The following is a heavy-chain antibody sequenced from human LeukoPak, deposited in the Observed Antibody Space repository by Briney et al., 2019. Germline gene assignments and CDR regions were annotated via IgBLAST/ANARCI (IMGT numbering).Heavy chain of an antibody. CDR1: GFTFSDYY. V-gene: IGHV3-11*04. Sequence: GGSLRLSCAASGFTFSDYYMSWIRQARGKWLEWVSSITTSGSTLYFADSVKGRFTISRDNAKNSLHMQMNSLRAEDTAVYFCARSSTFEYWGQGTLVTVSS. J-gene: IGHJ4*02. CDR2: ITTSGSTL. D-gene: IGHD2-2*01. CDR3: ARSSTFEY.